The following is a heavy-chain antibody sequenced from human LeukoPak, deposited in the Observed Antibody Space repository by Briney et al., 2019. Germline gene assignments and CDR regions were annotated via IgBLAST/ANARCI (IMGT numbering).Heavy chain of an antibody. CDR2: INHSGST. CDR3: ASGVYSYGGFDY. V-gene: IGHV4-34*01. J-gene: IGHJ4*02. Sequence: SETLSLTCAVYGGSFSGYYWSWIRQPPGKGLEWIGEINHSGSTNYNPSLKSRVTISVDTSKNQFSLKLSSVTAADTAVYYCASGVYSYGGFDYWGQGTLVTVSS. CDR1: GGSFSGYY. D-gene: IGHD5-18*01.